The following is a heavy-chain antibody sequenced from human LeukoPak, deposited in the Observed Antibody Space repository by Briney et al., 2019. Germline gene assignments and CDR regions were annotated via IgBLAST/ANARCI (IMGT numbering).Heavy chain of an antibody. V-gene: IGHV4-39*01. CDR3: AIFNGWFGELLVDY. CDR1: GGSISSSSYY. J-gene: IGHJ4*02. Sequence: SETLSLTCTVSGGSISSSSYYWGWIRQPPGKGLEWIGSIYYSGSTYYNPSLKSRVTISVDTSKNQFSLKLSSVTAADTAVYYCAIFNGWFGELLVDYWGQGTLVTVSS. D-gene: IGHD3-10*01. CDR2: IYYSGST.